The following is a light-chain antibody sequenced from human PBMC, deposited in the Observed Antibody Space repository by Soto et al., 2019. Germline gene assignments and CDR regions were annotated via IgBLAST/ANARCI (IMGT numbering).Light chain of an antibody. J-gene: IGKJ1*01. CDR1: QSISSW. CDR3: QQYNSWT. CDR2: RAS. V-gene: IGKV1-5*03. Sequence: DIQMTQSPSTLSASVGDGVTITCRASQSISSWLAWYQQKPGKAPKLLIYRASSLESGVPSRFNGSGSGTEFTLTITSLQPDDFATYYCQQYNSWTFGQGTKVEIK.